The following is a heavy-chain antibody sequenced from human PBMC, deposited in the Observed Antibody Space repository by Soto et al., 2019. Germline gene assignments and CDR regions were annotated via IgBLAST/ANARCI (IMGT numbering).Heavy chain of an antibody. J-gene: IGHJ4*02. CDR1: GFTFSSYG. D-gene: IGHD3-9*01. V-gene: IGHV3-33*01. Sequence: LRLSCAASGFTFSSYGMHWVRQAPGKGLEWVAVIWYDGSNKYYADSVKGRFTISRDNSKNTLYLQMNSLRAEDTAVYYCARGRYFARFNFDYWGQGTLVTVSS. CDR3: ARGRYFARFNFDY. CDR2: IWYDGSNK.